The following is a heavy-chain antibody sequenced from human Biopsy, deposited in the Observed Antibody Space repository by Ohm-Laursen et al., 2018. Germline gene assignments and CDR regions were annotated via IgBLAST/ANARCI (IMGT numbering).Heavy chain of an antibody. CDR2: ISANGATS. D-gene: IGHD3-3*01. V-gene: IGHV3-23*01. J-gene: IGHJ5*02. CDR1: GFTYTTFA. Sequence: SLRLSCAASGFTYTTFAMSWVRQAPGKGPEWVSTISANGATSYYADSVKGRFTIPRDNSKNTLYLQINSVRADDTAIYYCAKGGPITIFGVVINNCFDPWGQGTRVTVSS. CDR3: AKGGPITIFGVVINNCFDP.